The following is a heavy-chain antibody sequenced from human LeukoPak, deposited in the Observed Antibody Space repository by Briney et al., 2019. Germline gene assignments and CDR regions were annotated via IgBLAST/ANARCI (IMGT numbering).Heavy chain of an antibody. V-gene: IGHV1-2*02. CDR3: ARDREEWEPSGYYMDV. CDR1: GYTFTGYY. D-gene: IGHD1-26*01. Sequence: ASVKVSCKASGYTFTGYYMHWVRQAPGQGLEWMGWINPNSGGTNYAQKFQGRVTMTRDTSISTAYMELSRLRSDDTAVYYCARDREEWEPSGYYMDVWGKGTTVTVSS. J-gene: IGHJ6*03. CDR2: INPNSGGT.